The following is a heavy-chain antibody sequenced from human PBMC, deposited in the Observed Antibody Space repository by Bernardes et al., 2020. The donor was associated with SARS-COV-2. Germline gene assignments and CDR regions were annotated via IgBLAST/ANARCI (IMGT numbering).Heavy chain of an antibody. V-gene: IGHV3-23*01. D-gene: IGHD2-2*02. J-gene: IGHJ2*01. CDR3: AKTDRYCSSTSCYTIWYFDL. Sequence: VGSLRSSCAASGFTFRSSAMSWVRQAPGPGLEWVSAISGSGGSTYYADSVKGRFTISRDNSKNTLYLQMNSLRAEDTAVYYCAKTDRYCSSTSCYTIWYFDLWGRGTLVTGSS. CDR1: GFTFRSSA. CDR2: ISGSGGST.